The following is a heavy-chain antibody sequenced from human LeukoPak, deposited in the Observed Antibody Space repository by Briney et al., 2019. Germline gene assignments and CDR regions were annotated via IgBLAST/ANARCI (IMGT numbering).Heavy chain of an antibody. D-gene: IGHD1-7*01. Sequence: GGSLRLSCAASGFTFSSYAMSWVRQAPGKGLEWVSGISGSGGTTYHADSVKGRSTISRDNSKNTVYLQMNSLRAEDTATYYCARVATGNYWFDSWGQGTLVTVSS. V-gene: IGHV3-23*01. CDR2: ISGSGGTT. J-gene: IGHJ5*01. CDR3: ARVATGNYWFDS. CDR1: GFTFSSYA.